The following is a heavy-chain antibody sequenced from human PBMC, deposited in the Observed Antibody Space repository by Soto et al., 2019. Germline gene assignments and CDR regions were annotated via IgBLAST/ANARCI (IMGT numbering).Heavy chain of an antibody. CDR1: GGSISSSSYN. J-gene: IGHJ1*01. V-gene: IGHV4-39*07. Sequence: SETLSLTSTVSGGSISSSSYNLGCIRQPPGKRLERIGSIYYSGSTYYNPSLMSRVTISVDTSKNQFSLKLSSVTAADTAVYSCARDARHYDSSGYYHNWGQG. D-gene: IGHD3-22*01. CDR2: IYYSGST. CDR3: ARDARHYDSSGYYHN.